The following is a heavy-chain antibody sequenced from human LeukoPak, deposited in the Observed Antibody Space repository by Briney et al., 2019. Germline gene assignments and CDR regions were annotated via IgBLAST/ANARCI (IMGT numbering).Heavy chain of an antibody. CDR1: GFTFSTYA. J-gene: IGHJ4*02. CDR2: ISGRGVST. CDR3: AKAASGNWNDVSDY. D-gene: IGHD1-20*01. V-gene: IGHV3-23*01. Sequence: GGSLRLSCAASGFTFSTYAMSWGRQAPRKGLEWVSAISGRGVSTSYADSVRGRFTISRDNSKNTLYLQMNSLRAEDTAVYYCAKAASGNWNDVSDYWGQGTLVTVSS.